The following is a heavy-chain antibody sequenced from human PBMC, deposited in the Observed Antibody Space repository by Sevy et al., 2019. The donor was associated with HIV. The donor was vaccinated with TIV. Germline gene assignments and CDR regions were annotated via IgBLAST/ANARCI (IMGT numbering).Heavy chain of an antibody. D-gene: IGHD5-12*01. J-gene: IGHJ5*02. CDR1: GFTFSSYG. V-gene: IGHV3-30*18. CDR3: AKDFLKMATIYWFDP. Sequence: GGSLRLSCAASGFTFSSYGMHWVRQAPGKGLEWVAVISYDGSNKYYADSVKGRFTISRENSKNTLYLQMNSLRAEDTAVYYCAKDFLKMATIYWFDPWGQGTLVTVSS. CDR2: ISYDGSNK.